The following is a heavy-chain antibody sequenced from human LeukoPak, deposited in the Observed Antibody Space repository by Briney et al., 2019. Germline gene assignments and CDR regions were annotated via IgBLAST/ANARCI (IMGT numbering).Heavy chain of an antibody. J-gene: IGHJ6*03. V-gene: IGHV4-38-2*02. D-gene: IGHD6-19*01. CDR1: GHSVTTTYY. Sequence: PSETLSLTCSVSGHSVTTTYYWGWIRQPPGQRLEWLGTVFHRGNTYYNPSFSSRVTMSVDTFKNQFSLKLSSVTAADTAVYYCARGRFYGSGWPYYYYYMDVWGKGTTVTVSS. CDR3: ARGRFYGSGWPYYYYYMDV. CDR2: VFHRGNT.